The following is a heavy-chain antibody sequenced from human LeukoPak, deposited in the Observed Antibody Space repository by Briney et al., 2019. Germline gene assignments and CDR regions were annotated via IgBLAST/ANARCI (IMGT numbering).Heavy chain of an antibody. V-gene: IGHV4-34*01. CDR1: GGSFSGYY. J-gene: IGHJ6*02. CDR3: ATSSTYYGMDV. CDR2: INHSGST. D-gene: IGHD2-2*01. Sequence: SETLSLTCAVYGGSFSGYYWSWIRQPPGKGLEWIGEINHSGSTNYNPSLKSRVTISVDTSKNQFSLKLSSVTAADTAVYYCATSSTYYGMDVWGQGTTVTVSS.